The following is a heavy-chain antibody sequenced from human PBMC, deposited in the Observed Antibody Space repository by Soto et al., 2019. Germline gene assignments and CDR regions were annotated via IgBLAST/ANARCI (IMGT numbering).Heavy chain of an antibody. Sequence: PGGALRLSCAASGFTCSSFAMSWVRQSPGKGLEWVSTINKSGGRTYYADSVKGRFTIPRDDSKNMLFLQINGLRAEDTAVYYCAKDPPTTGTTFDYWGRGTLVTGS. D-gene: IGHD1-1*01. J-gene: IGHJ4*02. V-gene: IGHV3-23*01. CDR1: GFTCSSFA. CDR2: INKSGGRT. CDR3: AKDPPTTGTTFDY.